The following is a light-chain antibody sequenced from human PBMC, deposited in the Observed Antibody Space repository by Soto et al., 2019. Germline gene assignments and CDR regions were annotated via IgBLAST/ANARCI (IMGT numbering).Light chain of an antibody. CDR1: SSDVGGYDY. V-gene: IGLV2-11*01. CDR2: DVT. CDR3: CSYAGSYTVV. Sequence: QSALTQPRSVSGSPGQSVTISCTGSSSDVGGYDYVSWYQQHPGKAPKIMIYDVTKRPSGVPERFSSSKSGNTASLTISGLQAEDEADYYCCSYAGSYTVVFGGGTKLTVL. J-gene: IGLJ2*01.